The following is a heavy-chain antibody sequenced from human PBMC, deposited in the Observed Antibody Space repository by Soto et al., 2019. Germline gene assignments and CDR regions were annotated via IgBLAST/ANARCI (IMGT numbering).Heavy chain of an antibody. J-gene: IGHJ4*02. V-gene: IGHV3-23*01. CDR2: ISGGGGST. Sequence: GGSLRLSCAASGFTFSSYAMSWVRQAPGKGLEWVSAISGGGGSTYYADSVKGRFTISRDNSKNTLNLQMNSLRAEDTAVYYCAKEEVAASAAPLYCDYWGQGTLVTVSS. CDR1: GFTFSSYA. CDR3: AKEEVAASAAPLYCDY. D-gene: IGHD2-15*01.